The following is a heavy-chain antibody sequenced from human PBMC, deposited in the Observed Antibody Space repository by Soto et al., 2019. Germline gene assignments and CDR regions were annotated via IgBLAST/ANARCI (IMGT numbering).Heavy chain of an antibody. CDR3: ARPIDNYGMDV. V-gene: IGHV4-39*01. Sequence: TSATLSLTCTVACSSISSSSYYWGWIRQPPGKGLEWIGSIYYSGSTYYNPSLKSRVTISVDTSKNQFSLKLSSVTAADTAVYYCARPIDNYGMDVWGQGTTVT. J-gene: IGHJ6*02. CDR2: IYYSGST. D-gene: IGHD3-22*01. CDR1: CSSISSSSYY.